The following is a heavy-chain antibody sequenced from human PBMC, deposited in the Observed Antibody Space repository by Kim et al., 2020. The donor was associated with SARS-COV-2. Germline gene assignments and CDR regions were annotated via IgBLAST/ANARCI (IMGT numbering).Heavy chain of an antibody. J-gene: IGHJ4*02. Sequence: AQKFQGRVTMTRDTSTSTVYMELSSLRSEDTAVYYCARDGWVYGGNLFDYWGQGTLVTVSS. CDR3: ARDGWVYGGNLFDY. D-gene: IGHD4-17*01. V-gene: IGHV1-46*01.